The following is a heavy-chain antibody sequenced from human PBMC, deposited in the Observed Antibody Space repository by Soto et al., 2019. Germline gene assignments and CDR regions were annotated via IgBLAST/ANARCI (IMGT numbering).Heavy chain of an antibody. CDR1: GYTFTSYA. D-gene: IGHD4-17*01. CDR2: INTAKGYT. V-gene: IGHV1-3*04. CDR3: VRGSSSATTFYFDL. Sequence: QVQVVQSGAEVKKPGASVKVSCKASGYTFTSYAMHWVRQAPGHRLEWMGWINTAKGYTKYSQMFQGRVTIARDTSASTAYLELSSLSSEDTAVYYCVRGSSSATTFYFDLGGRGTLVTVSS. J-gene: IGHJ2*01.